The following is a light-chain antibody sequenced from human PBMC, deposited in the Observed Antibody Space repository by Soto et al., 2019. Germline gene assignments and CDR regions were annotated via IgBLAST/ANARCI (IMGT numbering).Light chain of an antibody. CDR2: AAS. CDR3: QQSYSTPRT. J-gene: IGKJ1*01. CDR1: QSISSY. V-gene: IGKV1-39*01. Sequence: DIPMTQSPSSLSASVGDRVTITCRASQSISSYLNWYQQKPGKAPKLLIYAASSLQSGVPSRFSGIGSGTDFTLTISSLLPEDFATYYCQQSYSTPRTFGQGTKVEIK.